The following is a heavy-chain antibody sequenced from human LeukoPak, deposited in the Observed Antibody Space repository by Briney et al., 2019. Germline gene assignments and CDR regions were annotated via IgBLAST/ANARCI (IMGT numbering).Heavy chain of an antibody. CDR1: GFTFSSYG. D-gene: IGHD2-15*01. CDR3: ARDRGYCSVGNCYYFDY. J-gene: IGHJ4*02. Sequence: PGGSLRLSCAASGFTFSSYGMHWVRQTPGKGLEWVAVISYDGSNKYYADSVKGRFTISRDNSKNTLYLQMNSLRAEDTAIYYCARDRGYCSVGNCYYFDYWGQGTLVTVSS. CDR2: ISYDGSNK. V-gene: IGHV3-30-3*01.